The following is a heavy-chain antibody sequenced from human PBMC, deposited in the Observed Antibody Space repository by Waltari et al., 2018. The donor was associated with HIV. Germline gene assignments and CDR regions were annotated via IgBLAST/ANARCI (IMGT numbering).Heavy chain of an antibody. Sequence: EVQLVESGGGLVQPGGSLRLSCAASGFTVSSNSMSWVRQAPGQGLEWVSVIYSGGSTYYADSVKGRFTISRDNSKNTLYLQMNSLRAEDTAVYYCASIAYCGGDCYPRGMDVWGQGTTVTVSS. CDR3: ASIAYCGGDCYPRGMDV. CDR2: IYSGGST. CDR1: GFTVSSNS. D-gene: IGHD2-21*02. J-gene: IGHJ6*02. V-gene: IGHV3-66*01.